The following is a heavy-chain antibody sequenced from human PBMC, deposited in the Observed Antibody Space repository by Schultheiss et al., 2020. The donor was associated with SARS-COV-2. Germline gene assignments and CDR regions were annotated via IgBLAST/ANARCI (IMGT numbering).Heavy chain of an antibody. Sequence: GGSLRLSCAASGFTFDDYAMHWVRQAPGKGLEWVSGISWNSGSIGYADSVKGRFTISRDNAKNSLYLQMNSLRAEDTALYYCAKDTPNSDYWGQGTLVTVSS. J-gene: IGHJ4*02. CDR2: ISWNSGSI. CDR3: AKDTPNSDY. CDR1: GFTFDDYA. D-gene: IGHD5-24*01. V-gene: IGHV3-9*01.